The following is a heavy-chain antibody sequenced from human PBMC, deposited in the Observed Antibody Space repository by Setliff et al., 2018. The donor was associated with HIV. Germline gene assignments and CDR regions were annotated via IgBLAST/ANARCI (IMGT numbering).Heavy chain of an antibody. CDR1: GFSFSSYS. Sequence: GGSLRLSCGASGFSFSSYSMNWVRQAPGKGLEWVSYISPSSTIIYYPDSVKGRFTISRDNSKNTLDLQMNSLRAEDTAVYYCAKGRHLLYYFDYWGQGTLVTVSS. D-gene: IGHD1-26*01. J-gene: IGHJ4*02. CDR3: AKGRHLLYYFDY. CDR2: ISPSSTII. V-gene: IGHV3-48*01.